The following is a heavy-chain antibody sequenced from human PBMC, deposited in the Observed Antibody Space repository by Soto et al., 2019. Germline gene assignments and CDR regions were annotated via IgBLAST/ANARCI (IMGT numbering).Heavy chain of an antibody. Sequence: ASVKVSCKASGYTFTSYGISWVRQAPGQGLEWMGWISAYNGNTNYAQKLQGRVTMTTDTSTSTAYMELRSLRSDDTAVYYCASYSPTLGYNWFDPGGQGTLVNFS. CDR2: ISAYNGNT. CDR1: GYTFTSYG. D-gene: IGHD2-21*01. J-gene: IGHJ5*02. V-gene: IGHV1-18*01. CDR3: ASYSPTLGYNWFDP.